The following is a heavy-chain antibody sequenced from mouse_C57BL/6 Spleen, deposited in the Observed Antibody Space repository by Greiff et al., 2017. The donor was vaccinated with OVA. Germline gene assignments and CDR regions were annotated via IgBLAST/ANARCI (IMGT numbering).Heavy chain of an antibody. Sequence: VQLQQSGPELVKPGASVKISCKASGYAFSSSWMNWVKQRPGKGLEWIGRIYPGDGDTNYNGKFKGKATLTADKSSSTAYMQLSSLTSEDSAVYFCARWLPMDYWGQGTSVTVSS. D-gene: IGHD1-2*01. J-gene: IGHJ4*01. V-gene: IGHV1-82*01. CDR1: GYAFSSSW. CDR2: IYPGDGDT. CDR3: ARWLPMDY.